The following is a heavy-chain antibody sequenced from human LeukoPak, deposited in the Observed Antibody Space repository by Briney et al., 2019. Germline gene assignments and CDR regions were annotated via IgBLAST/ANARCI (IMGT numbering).Heavy chain of an antibody. V-gene: IGHV3-23*01. CDR2: ISGSGGST. Sequence: PGGSLRLSCAASGFTFSSYAMSWVRQAPGKGLEWVSAISGSGGSTYYADSVKGRFTISRDNSKNTLYLQMNSLRAEDTAVYYCARDYGPYPGCSWFDPWGQGTLVTVSS. CDR1: GFTFSSYA. J-gene: IGHJ5*02. D-gene: IGHD2-21*01. CDR3: ARDYGPYPGCSWFDP.